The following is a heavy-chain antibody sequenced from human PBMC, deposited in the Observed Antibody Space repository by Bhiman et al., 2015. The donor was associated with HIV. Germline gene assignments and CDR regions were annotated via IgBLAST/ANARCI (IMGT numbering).Heavy chain of an antibody. V-gene: IGHV3-48*03. CDR2: MSSSGRTI. D-gene: IGHD5-18*01. CDR1: GFAFSTYK. J-gene: IGHJ4*02. CDR3: VRGYTYGNRLLGFDY. Sequence: EVQLVESGGGSVHPGGSLRLSCAASGFAFSTYKMNWVRQAPGKGLEWVAYMSSSGRTIYYADSVKGRFTISRDNTKDSLYLQMNNLRAEDTAVYYCVRGYTYGNRLLGFDYWGLGTLVTVSS.